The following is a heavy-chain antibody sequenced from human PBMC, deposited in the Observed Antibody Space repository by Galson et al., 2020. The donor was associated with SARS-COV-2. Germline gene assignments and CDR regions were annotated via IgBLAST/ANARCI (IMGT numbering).Heavy chain of an antibody. Sequence: GGSLRLSCTASGFTFGDYAMTWVRQAPGKGLEWVGFISSKGYGGTTEYAASVKDRFTISIDDSKSIVYLQMNSLKTEDTAVDYCFSGVYGGDWGQGTLVIVSS. CDR3: FSGVYGGD. V-gene: IGHV3-49*04. CDR2: ISSKGYGGTT. D-gene: IGHD1-26*01. J-gene: IGHJ4*02. CDR1: GFTFGDYA.